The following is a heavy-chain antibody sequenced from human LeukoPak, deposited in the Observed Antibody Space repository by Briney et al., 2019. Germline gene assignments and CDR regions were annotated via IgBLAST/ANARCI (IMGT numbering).Heavy chain of an antibody. CDR1: GLTVSSKD. CDR2: LQSGGTT. Sequence: GGSLRLSCGASGLTVSSKDMSWVRQAPGKGLERVSVLQSGGTTYYADSVKGRFTISRDISKNTLYLQMNSLRVEDTAVYYCARDLYYGSGGYYFDNWGQGTLVTVSS. V-gene: IGHV3-66*01. CDR3: ARDLYYGSGGYYFDN. J-gene: IGHJ4*02. D-gene: IGHD3-10*01.